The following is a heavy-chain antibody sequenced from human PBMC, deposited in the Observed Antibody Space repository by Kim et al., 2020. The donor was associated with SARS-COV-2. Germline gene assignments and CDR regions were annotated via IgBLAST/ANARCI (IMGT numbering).Heavy chain of an antibody. Sequence: GGSLRLSCAASGFTISSNYMSWVRQAPGKGLEWVSVIYSGGSTYYADSVKGRFTISRDNSKNTLYLQMNSLRAEDTAVYYCARDRVVVEVGGGMDVWGQG. D-gene: IGHD1-26*01. CDR3: ARDRVVVEVGGGMDV. CDR2: IYSGGST. CDR1: GFTISSNY. J-gene: IGHJ6*02. V-gene: IGHV3-66*01.